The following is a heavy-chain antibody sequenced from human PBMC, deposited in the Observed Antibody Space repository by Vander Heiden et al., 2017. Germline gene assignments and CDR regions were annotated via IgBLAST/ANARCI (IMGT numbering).Heavy chain of an antibody. CDR2: TSYSGNT. J-gene: IGHJ4*02. CDR1: GDAITSSPSY. CDR3: ARHRGANWGLADY. Sequence: QLQLQESGPGLVNPSETLSLTCPVSGDAITSSPSYWGWTGQPPGQGLDWDGSTSYSGNTYYKSSLKSRVTISIDTSKNQFSLKLNSVTAADTAVYYCARHRGANWGLADYWGQGTLVTVSS. V-gene: IGHV4-39*01. D-gene: IGHD7-27*01.